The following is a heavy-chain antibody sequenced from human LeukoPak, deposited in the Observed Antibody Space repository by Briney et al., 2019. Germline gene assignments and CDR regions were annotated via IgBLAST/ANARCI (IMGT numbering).Heavy chain of an antibody. CDR2: ISGSGGST. J-gene: IGHJ4*02. CDR1: GFTFSSYE. CDR3: AKSPSRAAGRPRGFDY. D-gene: IGHD6-13*01. V-gene: IGHV3-23*01. Sequence: PGGSLRLSYAASGFTFSSYEMNWVRQAPGKGLEWVSAISGSGGSTYYADSVKGRFTISRDNSKNTLYLQMNSLRAEDTAVYYCAKSPSRAAGRPRGFDYWGQGTLVTVSS.